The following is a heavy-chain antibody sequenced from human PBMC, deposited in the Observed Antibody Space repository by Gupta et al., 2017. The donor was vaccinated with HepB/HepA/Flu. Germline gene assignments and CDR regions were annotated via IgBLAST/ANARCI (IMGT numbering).Heavy chain of an antibody. J-gene: IGHJ6*02. CDR2: INHSGST. CDR1: GGSFSGYY. V-gene: IGHV4-34*01. D-gene: IGHD2-2*02. CDR3: ARGRIVVVPAAIYYYGMDV. Sequence: QVQLQQWGAGLLKPSETLSLTCAVYGGSFSGYYWSWIRQPPGKGLEWIGEINHSGSTNYNPSLKSRVTISVDTSKNQFSLKLSSVTAADTAVYYCARGRIVVVPAAIYYYGMDVWGQGTTVTVSS.